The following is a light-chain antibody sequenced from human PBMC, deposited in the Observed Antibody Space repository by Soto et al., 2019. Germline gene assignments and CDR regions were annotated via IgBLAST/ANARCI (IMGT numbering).Light chain of an antibody. CDR2: SNT. V-gene: IGLV1-44*01. J-gene: IGLJ2*01. CDR1: STSIGSNT. CDR3: ASWDDSRNGVV. Sequence: QSALTQPPSASGTPGQRVTISCSGSSTSIGSNTVSWYQQLPATAPELLIYSNTQRPPGVPDRFSGSKSGTSASLAISWLQSDDEADFYCASWDDSRNGVVFGGGTQLTVL.